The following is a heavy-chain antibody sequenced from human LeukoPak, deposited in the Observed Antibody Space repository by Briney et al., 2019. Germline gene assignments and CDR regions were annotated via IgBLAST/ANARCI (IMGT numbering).Heavy chain of an antibody. CDR2: ISNDGSNK. Sequence: GGSLRLSCAASGFTFSSYGMLWVRQGPGKGLEWVAVISNDGSNKYYADSVKGRSTISRDNSKNKLYLQMNSLRAEDTALYFCVRERFGAIVENWGQGALVIVSS. J-gene: IGHJ4*02. D-gene: IGHD5-24*01. V-gene: IGHV3-30*03. CDR1: GFTFSSYG. CDR3: VRERFGAIVEN.